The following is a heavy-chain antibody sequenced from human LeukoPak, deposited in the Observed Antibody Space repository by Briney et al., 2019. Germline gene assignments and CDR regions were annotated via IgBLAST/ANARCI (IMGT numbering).Heavy chain of an antibody. CDR2: INIDERIT. J-gene: IGHJ4*02. Sequence: PGGSLRLSCAASGLTFSSHSMNWVRQAPGKGLVWVSYINIDERITGYADSVKGRFTISRDNAKNTLYLQMNSLRAEDTAIYYCFREGGDWGQGTLVTVSS. D-gene: IGHD3-10*01. CDR3: FREGGD. V-gene: IGHV3-74*01. CDR1: GLTFSSHS.